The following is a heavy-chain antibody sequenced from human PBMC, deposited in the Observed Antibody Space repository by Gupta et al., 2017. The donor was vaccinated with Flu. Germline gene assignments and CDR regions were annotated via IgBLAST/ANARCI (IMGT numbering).Heavy chain of an antibody. CDR3: ARSDCSSTSCSPQMDWYQQYYMDV. D-gene: IGHD2-2*01. J-gene: IGHJ6*03. CDR1: GFTFNTYS. V-gene: IGHV3-21*06. Sequence: GFTFNTYSMNGVRQAPGKGLVWVSSISARGRHTEYTDSVSGRFTVSRDNTKISFSLEMNSLRADDTAVYYCARSDCSSTSCSPQMDWYQQYYMDVWGTGTTVIVS. CDR2: ISARGRHT.